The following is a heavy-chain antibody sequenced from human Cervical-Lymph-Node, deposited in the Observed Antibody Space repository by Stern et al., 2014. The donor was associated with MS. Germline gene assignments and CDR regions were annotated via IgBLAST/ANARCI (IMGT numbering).Heavy chain of an antibody. J-gene: IGHJ6*02. Sequence: QVQLVQSGPGLVKPSQTLSLTCTVSGGSINNGDYYWSSVRQHPGKGLEWLGYIYYRGATYYNPSLKGRLTISVDTSKRHFSLKLTSVTAADTAVYYCARELSGMYGMDVWGQGTTVTVSS. CDR3: ARELSGMYGMDV. V-gene: IGHV4-31*03. D-gene: IGHD1-1*01. CDR2: IYYRGAT. CDR1: GGSINNGDYY.